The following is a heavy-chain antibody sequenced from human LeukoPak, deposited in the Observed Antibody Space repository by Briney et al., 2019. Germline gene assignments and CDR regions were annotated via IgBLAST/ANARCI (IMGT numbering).Heavy chain of an antibody. CDR1: GGSFSGYY. J-gene: IGHJ4*02. Sequence: SETLSLTCAVYGGSFSGYYWSWIRQPPGKGLEWIGEINHSGSTNYNPSLKSRVTISVDASKNQFSLKLSSVTAADTAVYYCASILTGVTTLQFDYWGQGTLVTVSS. D-gene: IGHD4-17*01. V-gene: IGHV4-34*01. CDR3: ASILTGVTTLQFDY. CDR2: INHSGST.